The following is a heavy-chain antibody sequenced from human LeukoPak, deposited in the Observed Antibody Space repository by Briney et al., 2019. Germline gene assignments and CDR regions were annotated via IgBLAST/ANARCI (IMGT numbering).Heavy chain of an antibody. D-gene: IGHD5-18*01. CDR3: ARGGLQLWFDY. J-gene: IGHJ4*02. CDR1: GGSISSYY. Sequence: SETLSLTCTVSGGSISSYYWSWIRQPPGKGLEWIGSIYYSGSTYYNPSLKSRVTISVDTSKNQFSLKLSSVTAADTAVYYCARGGLQLWFDYWGQGTLVTVSS. V-gene: IGHV4-39*07. CDR2: IYYSGST.